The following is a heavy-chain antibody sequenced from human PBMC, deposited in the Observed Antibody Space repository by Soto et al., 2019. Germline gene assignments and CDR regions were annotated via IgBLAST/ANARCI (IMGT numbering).Heavy chain of an antibody. CDR3: SKSRYYDSSGPGAFDV. Sequence: ESLKISCNVSGYSFTSYWISWFLQMPGKVLEWIGMIDPSYSYTNYSPSFQGHVTISADKSISTAYLQWSSLGAEDTALYYCSKSRYYDSSGPGAFDVWGPGTMVTVSS. D-gene: IGHD3-22*01. CDR2: IDPSYSYT. J-gene: IGHJ3*01. V-gene: IGHV5-10-1*01. CDR1: GYSFTSYW.